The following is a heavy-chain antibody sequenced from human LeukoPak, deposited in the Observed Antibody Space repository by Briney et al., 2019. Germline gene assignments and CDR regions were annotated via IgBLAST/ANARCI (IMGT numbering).Heavy chain of an antibody. J-gene: IGHJ3*02. D-gene: IGHD3-16*02. CDR2: ISSSSSYI. Sequence: PGGSLRLSCAASGFTFSSYSMNWVRQAPGKGLEGVASISSSSSYIYYADSVKGRFTISRDNAKNSLYLQMNSLRAEDTAVYYCARDSDYVWGSYREDDAFDIWSQGTMVTVSS. CDR3: ARDSDYVWGSYREDDAFDI. V-gene: IGHV3-21*01. CDR1: GFTFSSYS.